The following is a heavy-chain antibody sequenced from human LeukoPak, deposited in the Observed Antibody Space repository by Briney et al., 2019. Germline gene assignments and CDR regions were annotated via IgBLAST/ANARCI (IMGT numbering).Heavy chain of an antibody. CDR2: IRYDGSNK. D-gene: IGHD3-9*01. V-gene: IGHV3-30*02. CDR3: AKDSPGYSQNLYYFDY. J-gene: IGHJ4*02. CDR1: GFTFSSYG. Sequence: QSGGSLRLSCAASGFTFSSYGMHWVRQAPGKGLEWVAFIRYDGSNKYYADSVKGRFTISRDNSKNTLYLQMNSLRAEDTAVYYCAKDSPGYSQNLYYFDYWGQGTLVTVSS.